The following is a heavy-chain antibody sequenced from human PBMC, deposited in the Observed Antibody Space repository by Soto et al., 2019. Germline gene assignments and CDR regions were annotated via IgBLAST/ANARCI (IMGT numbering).Heavy chain of an antibody. CDR2: ISGSGGST. V-gene: IGHV3-23*01. J-gene: IGHJ3*02. D-gene: IGHD2-15*01. Sequence: GGSLRLSCAASGFTFSSYAMSWVRQAPGKGLEWVSAISGSGGSTYYADSVKGRFTISRDNSKNTLYLQMNSLRAEDTAGYYCAKDRGYCSGGSCYSDAFDIWGQGTMVTVSS. CDR1: GFTFSSYA. CDR3: AKDRGYCSGGSCYSDAFDI.